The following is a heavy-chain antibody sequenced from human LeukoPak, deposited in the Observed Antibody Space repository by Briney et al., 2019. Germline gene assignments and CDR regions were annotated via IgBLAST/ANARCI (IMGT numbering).Heavy chain of an antibody. CDR3: AREETGALELDY. D-gene: IGHD7-27*01. Sequence: GASVTVSCKASGYTFTSYGISWVRQAPGQGLEWMGWISAYNGNTNYAQKLQGGVNMTTDTSTSTAYMGLRSLRSDDTAVYYCAREETGALELDYWGQGTLVTVSS. CDR1: GYTFTSYG. V-gene: IGHV1-18*01. CDR2: ISAYNGNT. J-gene: IGHJ4*02.